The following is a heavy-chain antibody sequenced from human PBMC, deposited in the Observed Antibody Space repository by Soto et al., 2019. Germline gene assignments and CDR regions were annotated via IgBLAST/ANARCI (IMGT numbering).Heavy chain of an antibody. CDR3: ATPGPYYYDSSGYPATDY. J-gene: IGHJ4*02. V-gene: IGHV1-24*01. D-gene: IGHD3-22*01. Sequence: ASVKVSCKVSGYTLTELSMHWVRQAPGKGREWMGGFDPEDGETIYAQKFQGRVTMTEDTSTDTAYMELSSLRSEDTAVYYCATPGPYYYDSSGYPATDYWGQGTLVTVSS. CDR2: FDPEDGET. CDR1: GYTLTELS.